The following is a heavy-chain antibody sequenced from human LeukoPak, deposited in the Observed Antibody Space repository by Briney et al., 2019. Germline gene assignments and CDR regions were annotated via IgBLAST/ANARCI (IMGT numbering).Heavy chain of an antibody. D-gene: IGHD2-21*01. V-gene: IGHV4-59*01. J-gene: IGHJ4*02. CDR3: ARHRGLGVVSPYFDY. CDR1: GGSISSYY. CDR2: IYYSGST. Sequence: SETLSLTCTVSGGSISSYYWSWIRQPPGKGLEGIGYIYYSGSTNYNPSLKSRVTISVDTSKNQFPLKLSSVTAADTAVYYCARHRGLGVVSPYFDYWGQGTLVTVSS.